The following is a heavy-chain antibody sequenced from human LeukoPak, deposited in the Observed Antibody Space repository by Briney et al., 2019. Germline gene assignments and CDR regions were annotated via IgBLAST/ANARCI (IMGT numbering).Heavy chain of an antibody. J-gene: IGHJ6*02. CDR3: AKENYYDSSGSLGYYYGMDV. D-gene: IGHD3-22*01. Sequence: GGSLRLSCAASGFTFSSYAMSWVRQAPGKGLEWVSAISGSGGSTYCADSVKGRFTISRDNSKNTLYLQMNSLRAEDTAVYYCAKENYYDSSGSLGYYYGMDVWGQGTTVTVSS. CDR2: ISGSGGST. V-gene: IGHV3-23*01. CDR1: GFTFSSYA.